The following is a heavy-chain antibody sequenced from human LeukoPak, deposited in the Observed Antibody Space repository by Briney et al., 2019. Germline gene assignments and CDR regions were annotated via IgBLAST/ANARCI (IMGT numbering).Heavy chain of an antibody. Sequence: PGGSLRLPCAASGFDFSSHGMTWVRQAPGKGLEWVSTINFNGGRTYYADSVKGRFSVSRDNSKNALYLQMNSLRVEDTAVYYCAKGGRGSWAGNTGDWGQGTLVSVSS. CDR3: AKGGRGSWAGNTGD. CDR2: INFNGGRT. V-gene: IGHV3-23*01. D-gene: IGHD3-10*01. CDR1: GFDFSSHG. J-gene: IGHJ4*02.